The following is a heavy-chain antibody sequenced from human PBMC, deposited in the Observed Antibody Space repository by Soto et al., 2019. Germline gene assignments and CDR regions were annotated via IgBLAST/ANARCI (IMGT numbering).Heavy chain of an antibody. CDR2: IYYIGNT. J-gene: IGHJ4*02. D-gene: IGHD4-17*01. CDR3: ASQDSYGDYFFDY. Sequence: SETLSLTCTVSGASISSYYWSWIRQPPGKGLEWIGYIYYIGNTSYNPSLKSRVTMSVDTSKKQFSLKLSSVTAADTAVYYCASQDSYGDYFFDYWGRGTLVTVSS. CDR1: GASISSYY. V-gene: IGHV4-59*08.